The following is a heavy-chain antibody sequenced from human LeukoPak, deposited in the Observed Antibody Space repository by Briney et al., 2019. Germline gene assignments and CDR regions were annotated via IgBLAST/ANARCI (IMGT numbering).Heavy chain of an antibody. CDR1: GYTFTSYG. V-gene: IGHV1-18*01. J-gene: IGHJ4*02. CDR3: ARGPGIAVAGYYFDY. Sequence: GASVKVSCKASGYTFTSYGISWVRQAPGQGLEWMGWISAYNGNTNYAQKLQGRVTMTTDTSTSTAYMDLRSLRSDDTAVYYCARGPGIAVAGYYFDYWGQGTLVTVSS. D-gene: IGHD6-19*01. CDR2: ISAYNGNT.